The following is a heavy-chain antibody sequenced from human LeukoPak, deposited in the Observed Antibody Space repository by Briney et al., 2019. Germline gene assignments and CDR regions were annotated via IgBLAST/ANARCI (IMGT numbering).Heavy chain of an antibody. V-gene: IGHV4-31*03. CDR1: GGSISSGGYY. Sequence: PSETLSLTCTVSGGSISSGGYYWSWIRQHPGKGLEWIGYIYYSGSTYYNPSLKSRVTISVDTPKNQFSLKLSSVTAADTAVYYCARARDRYPYYYYGMDVWGQGTTVTVSS. D-gene: IGHD2-2*02. J-gene: IGHJ6*02. CDR3: ARARDRYPYYYYGMDV. CDR2: IYYSGST.